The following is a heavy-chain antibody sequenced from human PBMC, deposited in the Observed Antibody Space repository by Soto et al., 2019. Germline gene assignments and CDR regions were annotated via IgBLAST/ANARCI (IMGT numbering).Heavy chain of an antibody. V-gene: IGHV3-30*18. D-gene: IGHD3-22*01. CDR1: GFTFSSYG. J-gene: IGHJ4*02. Sequence: GGSLRLSCAASGFTFSSYGMHWVRQAPGKGLEWVAVISYDGSNKYYADSVKGRFTISRDNSKNTLYLQMNSLRAEDTAVYYCAKDNQYDMPHFDYWGQGTLVTVSS. CDR3: AKDNQYDMPHFDY. CDR2: ISYDGSNK.